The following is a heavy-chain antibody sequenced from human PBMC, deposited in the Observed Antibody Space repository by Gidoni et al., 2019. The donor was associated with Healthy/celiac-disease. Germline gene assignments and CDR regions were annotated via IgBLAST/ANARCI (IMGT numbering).Heavy chain of an antibody. CDR1: GFTFSSYA. Sequence: EVQLLESGGGLVQPGGSLRLSCAASGFTFSSYAMSWVRQAPGKGLGWVSAISGSGGSTYYADSVKGRFTISRDNSKNTLYLQMNSLRAEDTAVYYCAKDFSRSGSYQDYWGQGTLVTVSS. D-gene: IGHD1-26*01. V-gene: IGHV3-23*01. CDR2: ISGSGGST. CDR3: AKDFSRSGSYQDY. J-gene: IGHJ4*02.